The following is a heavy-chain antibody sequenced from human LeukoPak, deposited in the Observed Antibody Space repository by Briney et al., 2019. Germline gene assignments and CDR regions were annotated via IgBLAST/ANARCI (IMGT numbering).Heavy chain of an antibody. J-gene: IGHJ4*02. CDR1: GFTFSNYG. CDR3: AKAKGYSSSWFVDY. V-gene: IGHV3-30*18. CDR2: ISYDGSNK. D-gene: IGHD6-13*01. Sequence: GGSLRLSCAASGFTFSNYGIHWVRQAPGKGLEWVAVISYDGSNKYYADSVKGRFTISRDNSKKTLYLQMNSLRAEDTAVYYCAKAKGYSSSWFVDYWGQGTLVTVSS.